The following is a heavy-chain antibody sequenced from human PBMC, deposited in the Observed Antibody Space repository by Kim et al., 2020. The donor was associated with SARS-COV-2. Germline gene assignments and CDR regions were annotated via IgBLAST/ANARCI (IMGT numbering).Heavy chain of an antibody. Sequence: SDTLSLTCAVYGGSFSGYYWSWIRQPPGKGLEWIGEINHSGSTNYNPSLKSRVTISVDTSKNQFSLKLSSVTAADTAVYYCARGRSYYYGSGSYSRHDYWGQGTLVTVSS. CDR3: ARGRSYYYGSGSYSRHDY. J-gene: IGHJ4*02. CDR1: GGSFSGYY. D-gene: IGHD3-10*01. V-gene: IGHV4-34*01. CDR2: INHSGST.